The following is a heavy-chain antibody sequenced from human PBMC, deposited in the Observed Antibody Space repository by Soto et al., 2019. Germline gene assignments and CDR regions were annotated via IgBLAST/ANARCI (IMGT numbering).Heavy chain of an antibody. Sequence: QVQLQESGPGLVKPSETLSLTCTVSGGSIISYYWIWIRQPPGKGLEWIGYIYYSGSTNYNPSLKCRVTISVDTSKNQFSLKLSSVTAADTAVYYCARGLGTGTTPDYWGRGTLVTVSS. D-gene: IGHD1-1*01. V-gene: IGHV4-59*01. CDR3: ARGLGTGTTPDY. CDR1: GGSIISYY. CDR2: IYYSGST. J-gene: IGHJ4*02.